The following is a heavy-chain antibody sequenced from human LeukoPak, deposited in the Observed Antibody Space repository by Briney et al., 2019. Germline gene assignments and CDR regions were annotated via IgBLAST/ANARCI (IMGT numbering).Heavy chain of an antibody. J-gene: IGHJ4*02. CDR1: GFTFSSYA. Sequence: GGSLRLSCAASGFTFSSYAMHWVRQAPGKGLEWVAVISYDGRNKYYAASVKGRFTISRDNSKNTLYLQMNSLRAEDTAVYYCARDRFYGDYLAYYFDYWGQGTLVTVSS. V-gene: IGHV3-30*04. CDR2: ISYDGRNK. D-gene: IGHD4-17*01. CDR3: ARDRFYGDYLAYYFDY.